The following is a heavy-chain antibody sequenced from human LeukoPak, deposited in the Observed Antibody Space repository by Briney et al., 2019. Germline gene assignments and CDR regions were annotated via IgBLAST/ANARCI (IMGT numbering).Heavy chain of an antibody. V-gene: IGHV4-34*01. CDR1: GGSLSGYY. J-gene: IGHJ6*03. CDR3: ARGRQLVHFTVYYYYYMDV. Sequence: PSETLSLTCAVYGGSLSGYYWSWIRQPPGKGLEWIGEINHSGSTNYNPSLKSRVTISIDTSKNQFSLKLSSVTAADTAVYYCARGRQLVHFTVYYYYYMDVWGKGTTVTVSS. CDR2: INHSGST. D-gene: IGHD6-13*01.